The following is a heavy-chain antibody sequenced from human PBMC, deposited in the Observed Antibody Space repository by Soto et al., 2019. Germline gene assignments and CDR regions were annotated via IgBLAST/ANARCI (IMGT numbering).Heavy chain of an antibody. Sequence: AGGSLRLSCAASGFTFSSYWMSWVRQAPGKGLEWLANIKEDGGENRYADSVKGRFTISRDNAKNSLFLQMNSLRVEDTAVYYCARLWQYDYWDQGTLVTVSS. V-gene: IGHV3-7*05. D-gene: IGHD2-21*01. CDR1: GFTFSSYW. CDR2: IKEDGGEN. J-gene: IGHJ4*02. CDR3: ARLWQYDY.